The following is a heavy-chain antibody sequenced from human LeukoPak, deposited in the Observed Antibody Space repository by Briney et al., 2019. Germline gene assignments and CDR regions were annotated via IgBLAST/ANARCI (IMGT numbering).Heavy chain of an antibody. CDR1: GXTFANYW. Sequence: GESLKISFKVSGXTFANYWIGWVRQMPGKGLERMGIIYPADSETRYSPSFQGQVTISVDKSISTAYLQWSSLKASDTAMYYCGRKISGSYYGLDYWGQGTLVTVSS. J-gene: IGHJ4*02. CDR3: GRKISGSYYGLDY. V-gene: IGHV5-51*01. CDR2: IYPADSET. D-gene: IGHD1-26*01.